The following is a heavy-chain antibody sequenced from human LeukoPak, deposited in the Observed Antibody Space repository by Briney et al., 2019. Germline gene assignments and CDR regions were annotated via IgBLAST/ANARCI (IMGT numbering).Heavy chain of an antibody. Sequence: PGGSLRISCAASEFTFWMHWVRQAPGKGLVWVSQINGDGSSTSYADSVKGRFTISKDNAKNTVYLQMNSLRAEDTAVYYCVSFYETYWGRGTLVTVSS. J-gene: IGHJ4*02. D-gene: IGHD2/OR15-2a*01. CDR3: VSFYETY. CDR2: INGDGSST. CDR1: EFTFW. V-gene: IGHV3-74*01.